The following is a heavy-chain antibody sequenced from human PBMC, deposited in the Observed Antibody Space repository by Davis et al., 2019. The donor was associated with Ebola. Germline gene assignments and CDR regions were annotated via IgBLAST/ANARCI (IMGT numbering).Heavy chain of an antibody. Sequence: AASVKVSCKASGYTFTSYAMHWVRQAPGQKFEWMGWINAGNGNTKYSQKFQGRVTIIRDTSASTAYMELSSLRSEDTAVYYCARSGLSFGVVKYHYGMDVWGKGTTVTVSS. CDR3: ARSGLSFGVVKYHYGMDV. J-gene: IGHJ6*04. CDR2: INAGNGNT. V-gene: IGHV1-3*01. CDR1: GYTFTSYA. D-gene: IGHD3-3*01.